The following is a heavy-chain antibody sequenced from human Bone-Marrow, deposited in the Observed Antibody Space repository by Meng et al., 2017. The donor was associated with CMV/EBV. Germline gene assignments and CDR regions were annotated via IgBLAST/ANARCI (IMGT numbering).Heavy chain of an antibody. Sequence: GGSLRLSCAASGFTFSSYWMSWVRQAPGKGLEWVANIKQDGSEKYYVDSVKGRFTISRDNAKNSLHLQMNSLRAEDTAVYYCARAPLRYFDWPSVYYGMDVGGQGTTVTVSS. CDR2: IKQDGSEK. CDR3: ARAPLRYFDWPSVYYGMDV. D-gene: IGHD3-9*01. CDR1: GFTFSSYW. J-gene: IGHJ6*02. V-gene: IGHV3-7*01.